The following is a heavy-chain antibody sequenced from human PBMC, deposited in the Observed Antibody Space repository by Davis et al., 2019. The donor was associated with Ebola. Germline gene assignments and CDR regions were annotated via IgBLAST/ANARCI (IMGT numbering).Heavy chain of an antibody. J-gene: IGHJ4*02. CDR3: ARSWDGGTEDY. D-gene: IGHD4-23*01. CDR2: IYYSGST. CDR1: GGSISSSSYY. Sequence: MPSETLSLTCTVSGGSISSSSYYWGWIRQPPGKGLEWIGSIYYSGSTYYNPSLKSRVTISVDTSKNQFSLKLSSVSAADTAVYYCARSWDGGTEDYWGQGTLVTVSS. V-gene: IGHV4-39*01.